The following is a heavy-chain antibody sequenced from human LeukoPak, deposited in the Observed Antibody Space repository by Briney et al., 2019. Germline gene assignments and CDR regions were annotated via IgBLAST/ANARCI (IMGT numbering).Heavy chain of an antibody. V-gene: IGHV3-21*01. Sequence: GGSLRLSCEAPGFIFTTSAISWVRQAPGEGLEWVSSITISSSYIYYADSVKGRFTISRDNPKNSLYLQMNSLRAEDTAVYYCARDSYSGSYGAYYYYYMDVWGKGTTVTISS. CDR1: GFIFTTSA. J-gene: IGHJ6*03. CDR2: ITISSSYI. CDR3: ARDSYSGSYGAYYYYYMDV. D-gene: IGHD1-26*01.